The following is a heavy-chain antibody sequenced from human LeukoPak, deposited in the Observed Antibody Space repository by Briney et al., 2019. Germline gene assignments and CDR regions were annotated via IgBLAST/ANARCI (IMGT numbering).Heavy chain of an antibody. J-gene: IGHJ5*02. CDR3: ARIVYYYGSGSNKIDP. CDR1: GGSFSGYY. V-gene: IGHV4-34*01. Sequence: SETLSLTCVVYGGSFSGYYWSWIRQPPGKGLEWIGEINHSGSTSYNPSLKSRVTVSVDTSKNQFSLKLSSVTAADTAVYYCARIVYYYGSGSNKIDPWGQGTLVTVSS. D-gene: IGHD3-10*01. CDR2: INHSGST.